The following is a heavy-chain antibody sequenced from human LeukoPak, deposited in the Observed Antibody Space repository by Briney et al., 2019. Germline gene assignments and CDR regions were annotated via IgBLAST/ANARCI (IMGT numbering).Heavy chain of an antibody. CDR3: ARGEETAAAPVDY. Sequence: SETLSLTCTASGGSISSYYWSWIRQPPGKGLEWIGYIYYSGSTNYNPSLKSRVTISVDTSKNQFSLKLSSVTAADTAVYYCARGEETAAAPVDYWGQGTLVTVSS. CDR1: GGSISSYY. J-gene: IGHJ4*02. CDR2: IYYSGST. D-gene: IGHD2-15*01. V-gene: IGHV4-59*01.